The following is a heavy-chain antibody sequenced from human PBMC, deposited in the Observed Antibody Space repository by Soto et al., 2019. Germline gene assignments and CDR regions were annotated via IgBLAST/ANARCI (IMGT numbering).Heavy chain of an antibody. D-gene: IGHD4-17*01. CDR2: IDSSSTYM. J-gene: IGHJ4*02. V-gene: IGHV3-21*01. CDR3: ARVDRDYGGGGVPKF. Sequence: EVQLVESGGGLVRPGGSLRLSCAASGFTFSLYSMNWVRQAPGKGLEWVSSIDSSSTYMYYADSVKGRFTISRDNAKNSLYLQMNSLGVEDTAVYYGARVDRDYGGGGVPKFWGQGTLVTVSS. CDR1: GFTFSLYS.